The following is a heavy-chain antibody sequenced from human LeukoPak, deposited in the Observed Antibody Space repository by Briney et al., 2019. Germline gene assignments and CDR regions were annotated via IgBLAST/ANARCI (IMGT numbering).Heavy chain of an antibody. D-gene: IGHD6-13*01. J-gene: IGHJ4*02. CDR1: GFTFNSYS. Sequence: GGSLRLSCAASGFTFNSYSMNWVRQAPGKGLEWVSYITSSSTIQYADSVKGRFIISRDNAKSSLYLQMNSLRAEDTAVYYCARERIAAGGLIDYWGQGTLVTVSS. CDR3: ARERIAAGGLIDY. V-gene: IGHV3-48*01. CDR2: ITSSSTI.